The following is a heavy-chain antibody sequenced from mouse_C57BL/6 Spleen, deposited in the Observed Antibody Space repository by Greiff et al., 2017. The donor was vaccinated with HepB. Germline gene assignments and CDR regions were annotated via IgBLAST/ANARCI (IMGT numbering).Heavy chain of an antibody. CDR1: GYAFSSSW. V-gene: IGHV1-82*01. Sequence: VQLQQSGPELVKPGASVKISCKASGYAFSSSWMNWVKQRPGKGLEWIGRIYPGDGDTNYNGKFKGKATLTADKSSSTAYMQLSSLTSEDSAVYFCARWAIYYYGSSSLFDYWGQGTTLTVSS. J-gene: IGHJ2*01. CDR3: ARWAIYYYGSSSLFDY. CDR2: IYPGDGDT. D-gene: IGHD1-1*01.